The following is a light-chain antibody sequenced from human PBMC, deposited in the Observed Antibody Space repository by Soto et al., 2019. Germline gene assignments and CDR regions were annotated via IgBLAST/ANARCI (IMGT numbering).Light chain of an antibody. CDR3: QQYKEWPPWT. Sequence: EIVMTQSPATLSVSPGERATLSCRASQSVINNLAWYQQKPGQAPRLLIYAASARATGIPARFSGSGSGTEFTLTISSRQSEDFAIYYCQQYKEWPPWTFGQGTKVEIK. V-gene: IGKV3-15*01. CDR2: AAS. J-gene: IGKJ1*01. CDR1: QSVINN.